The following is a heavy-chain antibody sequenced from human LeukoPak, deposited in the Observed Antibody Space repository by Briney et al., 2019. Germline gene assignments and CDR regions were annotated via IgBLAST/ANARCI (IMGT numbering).Heavy chain of an antibody. D-gene: IGHD2-2*01. V-gene: IGHV4-39*07. CDR1: GGSIINISHY. CDR2: IYYSGST. CDR3: ASRGTIGYCSSTSCRHDRYYYYYMDV. Sequence: TSETLSLTCTVSGGSIINISHYWGWIRQPPGKGLEWIGSIYYSGSTYYNPSLKSRVSISVDTSKNQFSLKLSSVTAADTAVYYCASRGTIGYCSSTSCRHDRYYYYYMDVWGKGTTVTVSS. J-gene: IGHJ6*03.